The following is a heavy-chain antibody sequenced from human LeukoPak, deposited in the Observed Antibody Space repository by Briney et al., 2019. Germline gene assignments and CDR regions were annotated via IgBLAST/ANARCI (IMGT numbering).Heavy chain of an antibody. CDR1: GGTFGSYA. Sequence: GASVKVSCKASGGTFGSYAISWVRQAPGQGLEWMGGIIPIFGTANYAQKFQGRVTITADESTSTAYMELSSLRSEDTAVYYCARDRSYRGDWFDPWGQGTLVTVSS. J-gene: IGHJ5*02. D-gene: IGHD1-26*01. CDR2: IIPIFGTA. CDR3: ARDRSYRGDWFDP. V-gene: IGHV1-69*13.